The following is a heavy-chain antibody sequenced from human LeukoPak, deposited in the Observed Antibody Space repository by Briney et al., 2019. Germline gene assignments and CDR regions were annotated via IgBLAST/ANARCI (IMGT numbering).Heavy chain of an antibody. CDR1: GFTFSSYA. CDR2: LSFDGAIN. Sequence: PGRSLRLSCAASGFTFSSYAMHWVRQAPGKGLGWVPVLSFDGAINYYADSAKGRFTISRDNSKNTLYLQMNSLRAEDTAVYYCARDREDIVVVVAATPRHYYFDYWGQGTLVTVSS. D-gene: IGHD2-15*01. CDR3: ARDREDIVVVVAATPRHYYFDY. J-gene: IGHJ4*02. V-gene: IGHV3-30-3*01.